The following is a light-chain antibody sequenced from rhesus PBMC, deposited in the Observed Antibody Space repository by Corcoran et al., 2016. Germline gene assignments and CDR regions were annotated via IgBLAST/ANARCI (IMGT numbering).Light chain of an antibody. V-gene: IGKV3-42*03. CDR3: QHYNTWPLT. CDR2: DVS. CDR1: QSVSRS. J-gene: IGKJ4*01. Sequence: EIVLTQSPATLSLSPGERATLSCRASQSVSRSLAWYQQTAGQVPRRLISDVSTRATCIPDRFSGSGSGTDVSLSISSLEPEDLAIYYCQHYNTWPLTFGGGTKVEIK.